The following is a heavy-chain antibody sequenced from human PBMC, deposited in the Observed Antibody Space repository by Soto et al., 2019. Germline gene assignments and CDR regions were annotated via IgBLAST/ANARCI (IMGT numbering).Heavy chain of an antibody. V-gene: IGHV3-30*18. D-gene: IGHD1-1*01. CDR1: GFTFSSYG. CDR2: ISYDGSNK. J-gene: IGHJ4*02. CDR3: AKELDGGNDCFDY. Sequence: GGSLRLSCAASGFTFSSYGMHWVRQAPGKGLEWVAVISYDGSNKYYADSVKGRFTISRDNSKNTLYLQMNSLRAEDTXXYYCAKELDGGNDCFDYWGQGTLVTVSS.